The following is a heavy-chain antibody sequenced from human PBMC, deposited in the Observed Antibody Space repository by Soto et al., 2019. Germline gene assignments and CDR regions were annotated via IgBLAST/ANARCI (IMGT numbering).Heavy chain of an antibody. CDR2: IYYSGST. CDR3: ASVPWDGYETYYYPGMDV. Sequence: QVQLQESGPGLVKPSETLSLTCTVSGGSVSSGSYYWSWFRQPPGKGLEWLGYIYYSGSTRYNPYLKSRVTISVYTSKNQFSPKLSSVTAADTAVYYCASVPWDGYETYYYPGMDVWGQGTTVTVSS. CDR1: GGSVSSGSYY. J-gene: IGHJ6*02. D-gene: IGHD5-12*01. V-gene: IGHV4-61*01.